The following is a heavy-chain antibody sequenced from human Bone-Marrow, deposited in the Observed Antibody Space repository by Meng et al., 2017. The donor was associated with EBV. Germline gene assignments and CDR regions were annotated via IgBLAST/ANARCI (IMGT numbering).Heavy chain of an antibody. J-gene: IGHJ5*02. Sequence: HQVRCGAEVQRLGASSKASCNASAFTLRAYNIYWVSQAPGQGPEWLGRINPGSSITIYTHKPPRRVTVTRSTSTSKTYFALNLITSAATAAAFCSRELALALSSGPLDPWGQGTLVTVSS. CDR2: INPGSSIT. D-gene: IGHD6-19*01. V-gene: IGHV1-2*06. CDR3: SRELALALSSGPLDP. CDR1: AFTLRAYN.